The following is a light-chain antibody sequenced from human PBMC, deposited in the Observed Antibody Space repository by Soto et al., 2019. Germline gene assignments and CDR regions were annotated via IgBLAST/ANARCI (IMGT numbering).Light chain of an antibody. J-gene: IGKJ5*01. Sequence: IGLTQSAATLSLSTGERGTLSCRASQSVSTYLAWYQQRPGQAPTLLIYDASYSATDIPTRFSGSGSATYFTLTISSLEPEDFAVYYCQQRRSWPPTITFGQGTRLEIK. CDR1: QSVSTY. CDR3: QQRRSWPPTIT. V-gene: IGKV3-11*01. CDR2: DAS.